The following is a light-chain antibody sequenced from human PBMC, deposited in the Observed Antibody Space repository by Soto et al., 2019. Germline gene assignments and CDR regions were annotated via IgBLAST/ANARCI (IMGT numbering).Light chain of an antibody. Sequence: DIQMTQSPSSLSASVGDRVTITCQASQGITKSLNWYQQKPGKAPKLLIYDASILETGVPSRFTGSGSGTDFTFTISGLQPEDIATYYCQQHEDLPLTFGPGTEVNIK. V-gene: IGKV1-33*01. CDR2: DAS. J-gene: IGKJ3*01. CDR1: QGITKS. CDR3: QQHEDLPLT.